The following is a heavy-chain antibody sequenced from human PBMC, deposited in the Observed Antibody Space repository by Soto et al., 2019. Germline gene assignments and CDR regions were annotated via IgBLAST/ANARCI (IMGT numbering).Heavy chain of an antibody. Sequence: QVQLVQSGAEVKKPGSSVKVSCKTSGVSFNNNGIGWVRPAPGHGLEWMGGVSPPFRTSNYARKFQGRISITADASTGTVNMELSSLTSEDTAQYYCARVLYYGSGSYSPYGMDVWGQGTTVTVSS. V-gene: IGHV1-69*01. CDR1: GVSFNNNG. CDR2: VSPPFRTS. CDR3: ARVLYYGSGSYSPYGMDV. J-gene: IGHJ6*02. D-gene: IGHD3-10*01.